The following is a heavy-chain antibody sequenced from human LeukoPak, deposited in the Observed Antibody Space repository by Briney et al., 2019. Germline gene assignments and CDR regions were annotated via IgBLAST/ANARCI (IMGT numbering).Heavy chain of an antibody. D-gene: IGHD3-10*01. V-gene: IGHV4-39*07. J-gene: IGHJ4*02. CDR1: DGSITNSSYY. CDR3: ARGRVWRRRNSGSYYNGSDY. CDR2: IFYTGST. Sequence: PSETLSLTCTVSDGSITNSSYYWGWVRQPPGKGLEWIGHIFYTGSTYYKPSLKSRVTISVDTSKNQFSLKLSSVTAADTAVYYCARGRVWRRRNSGSYYNGSDYWGQGTLVTVSS.